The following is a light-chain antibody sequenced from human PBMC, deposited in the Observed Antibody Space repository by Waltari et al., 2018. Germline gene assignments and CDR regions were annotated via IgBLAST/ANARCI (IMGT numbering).Light chain of an antibody. CDR3: CSYAGSSRV. Sequence: QSALTQPRSVSGSPGQSVTISCTGTSSDVGGYNYVSWYQQHRGKAPKLMIYDVSKRPSGVPDRFSGSKSGNPASLTISGLHAEDEADYFCCSYAGSSRVFGGGTKLTVL. CDR1: SSDVGGYNY. J-gene: IGLJ2*01. CDR2: DVS. V-gene: IGLV2-11*01.